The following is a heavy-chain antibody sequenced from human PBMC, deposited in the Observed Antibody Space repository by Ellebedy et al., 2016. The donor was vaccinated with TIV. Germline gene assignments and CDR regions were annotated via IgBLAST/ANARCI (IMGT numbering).Heavy chain of an antibody. J-gene: IGHJ4*02. CDR2: IWYDGSNK. Sequence: GESLKISCAASGFTFSSYAMSWVRQAPGKGLGWVAVIWYDGSNKYYVDSVKGRFTISRAKNTVDLQMNSLRAEDTAVYYCTRDHGRGGPYGGDLDYWGQGTLVTVSS. CDR1: GFTFSSYA. V-gene: IGHV3-33*08. CDR3: TRDHGRGGPYGGDLDY. D-gene: IGHD3-10*01.